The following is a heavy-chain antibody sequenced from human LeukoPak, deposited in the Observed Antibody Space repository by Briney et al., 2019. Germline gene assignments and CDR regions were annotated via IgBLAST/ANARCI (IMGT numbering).Heavy chain of an antibody. D-gene: IGHD3-9*01. CDR1: GGSISSSSYY. CDR2: IYYSGST. V-gene: IGHV4-61*05. J-gene: IGHJ3*02. CDR3: AMACLRMNGYWDYDI. Sequence: PSETLSLTCTVSGGSISSSSYYWGWIRQPPGKGLEWIGYIYYSGSTNYNPSLKSRVTISVDTSKNQFSLKLSSVTAADTAVYYCAMACLRMNGYWDYDIWGQGTMVTVSS.